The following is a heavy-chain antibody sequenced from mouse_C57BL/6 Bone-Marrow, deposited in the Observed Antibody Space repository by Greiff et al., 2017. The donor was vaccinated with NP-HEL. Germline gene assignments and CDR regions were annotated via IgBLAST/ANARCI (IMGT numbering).Heavy chain of an antibody. CDR3: ARRWLLRGDY. CDR1: GYTFTSYG. J-gene: IGHJ4*01. CDR2: IYPRSGST. V-gene: IGHV1-81*01. D-gene: IGHD2-3*01. Sequence: QVQLQQSGAELARPGASVKLSCKASGYTFTSYGISWVKQRPGQGLEWIGEIYPRSGSTYYNEKFKGKATLTADKSSSTAYMALRSLTSEDSAVFFCARRWLLRGDYRGEGTSVTVSS.